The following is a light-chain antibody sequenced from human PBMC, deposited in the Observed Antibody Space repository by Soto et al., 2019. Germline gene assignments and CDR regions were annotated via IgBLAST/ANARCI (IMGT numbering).Light chain of an antibody. V-gene: IGLV2-14*01. CDR2: DVT. J-gene: IGLJ1*01. CDR3: SSYSISTAYL. CDR1: SSDVGGYNS. Sequence: QSVLTQPASVSGSPGQSITISCTGTSSDVGGYNSVSWYRQDPGKAPKLMIYDVTNRPSGVSNRFSGSKSGNTASLTISGLQAEDEADYFCSSYSISTAYLFGTGTKVTVL.